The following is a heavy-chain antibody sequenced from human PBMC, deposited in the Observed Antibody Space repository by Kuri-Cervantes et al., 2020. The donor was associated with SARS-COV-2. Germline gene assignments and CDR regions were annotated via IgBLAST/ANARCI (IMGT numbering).Heavy chain of an antibody. V-gene: IGHV3-20*04. CDR3: ARVGIFGVGHDAFDI. Sequence: GGSLRLSCAASGFTFDDYGMSWVRQAPGKGLEWVSRINWNGGSTGYADSVKGRFTISRDNAKNSLYLEMTSLRAEDTAVYYCARVGIFGVGHDAFDIWGQGTRVTVSS. J-gene: IGHJ3*02. CDR1: GFTFDDYG. D-gene: IGHD3-3*01. CDR2: INWNGGST.